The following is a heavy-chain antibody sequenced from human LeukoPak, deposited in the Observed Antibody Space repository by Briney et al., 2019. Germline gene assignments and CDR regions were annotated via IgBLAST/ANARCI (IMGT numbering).Heavy chain of an antibody. CDR2: INHSGST. CDR3: AEERLWFGELIYTKPPDY. D-gene: IGHD3-10*01. CDR1: GGSFSGYY. J-gene: IGHJ4*01. V-gene: IGHV4-34*01. Sequence: SETLSLTCAVYGGSFSGYYWSWIRQPPGKGLEWIGEINHSGSTNYNPSLKSRVTISVDTSKNQFSLKLSSVTAADTAVYYCAEERLWFGELIYTKPPDYWGHGTLVTVSS.